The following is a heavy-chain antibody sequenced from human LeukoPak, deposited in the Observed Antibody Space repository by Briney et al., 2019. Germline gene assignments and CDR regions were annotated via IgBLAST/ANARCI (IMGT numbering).Heavy chain of an antibody. J-gene: IGHJ3*02. CDR3: ARDLGGSYAPDAFDI. V-gene: IGHV4-61*08. D-gene: IGHD1-26*01. CDR2: IYYSGST. CDR1: GYAITSGGFS. Sequence: SQTLSLTCTVSGYAITSGGFSWNWIRQPPGKGLEWIGYIYYSGSTNYNPSLKSRVTISVDTSKNQFSLKLSSVTAADTAVYYCARDLGGSYAPDAFDIWGQGTMVTVSS.